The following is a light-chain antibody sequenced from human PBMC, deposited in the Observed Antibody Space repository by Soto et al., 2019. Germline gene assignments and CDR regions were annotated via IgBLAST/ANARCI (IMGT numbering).Light chain of an antibody. CDR2: GAS. CDR3: LQYVGSAVHS. CDR1: QSLSSNF. Sequence: EIMLTQSPGTLSLSPGERATLSCRASQSLSSNFLAWYQQKPGQAPRLLIYGASNRATGTPDRFSGSGSGTDFTLTINRLEPGDFAVYYCLQYVGSAVHSFCQGTKLEI. V-gene: IGKV3-20*01. J-gene: IGKJ2*01.